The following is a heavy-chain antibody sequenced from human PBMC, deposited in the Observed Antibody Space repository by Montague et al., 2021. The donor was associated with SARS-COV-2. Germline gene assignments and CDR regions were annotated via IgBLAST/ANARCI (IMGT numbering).Heavy chain of an antibody. CDR3: ARSLFSSGSF. CDR1: GFTFSNYW. D-gene: IGHD3-10*01. CDR2: IKPDGSGQ. Sequence: RLSLSASGFTFSNYWMNWARQAPGKGLEWVASIKPDGSGQNYVDSVKGRFTISRDNAKKSLYLQMNSLRVDDTAVYYCARSLFSSGSFWGQGTLVTVSS. V-gene: IGHV3-7*01. J-gene: IGHJ4*02.